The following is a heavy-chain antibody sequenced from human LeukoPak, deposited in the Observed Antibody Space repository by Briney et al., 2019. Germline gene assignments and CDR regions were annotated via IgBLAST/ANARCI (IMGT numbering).Heavy chain of an antibody. J-gene: IGHJ6*03. CDR2: INPNSGGT. CDR1: GYTFTGYY. V-gene: IGHV1-2*02. Sequence: ASVKVSCKASGYTFTGYYMHWVRQAPGQGLEWMGWINPNSGGTNYAQKFQGRVTMTRDTSISTAYMELSRLRSDDTAVYYCARDRTMVRGVITYYYYYYMDVWGKGSTVTISS. CDR3: ARDRTMVRGVITYYYYYYMDV. D-gene: IGHD3-10*01.